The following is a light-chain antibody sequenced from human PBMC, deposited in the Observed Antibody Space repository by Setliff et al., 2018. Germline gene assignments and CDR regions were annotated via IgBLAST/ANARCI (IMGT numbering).Light chain of an antibody. CDR1: NSDVGSYDL. J-gene: IGLJ1*01. CDR2: EVT. Sequence: QSVLTQPASVSGSPGQSITISCTGTNSDVGSYDLVSWYQQHPGKAPKLLIYEVTKRPSGVPDRFSGSNSGNTASLTVSGLQAEDEADYYCSLYSGSNNFFFGSGTKV. V-gene: IGLV2-8*01. CDR3: SLYSGSNNFF.